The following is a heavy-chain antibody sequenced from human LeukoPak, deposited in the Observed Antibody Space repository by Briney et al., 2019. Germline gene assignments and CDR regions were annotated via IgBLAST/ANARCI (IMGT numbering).Heavy chain of an antibody. Sequence: AGGSLRLSCAASGFTFSSYEMNWVRQAPGKGLEWVSYIGSSGSTIYYADSVKGRFTISRDNAKNSLYLQMNSLRAEDTAAYYCARDPVLLRFDYWGQGTLVTVSS. CDR2: IGSSGSTI. V-gene: IGHV3-48*03. J-gene: IGHJ4*02. CDR1: GFTFSSYE. CDR3: ARDPVLLRFDY. D-gene: IGHD2-21*02.